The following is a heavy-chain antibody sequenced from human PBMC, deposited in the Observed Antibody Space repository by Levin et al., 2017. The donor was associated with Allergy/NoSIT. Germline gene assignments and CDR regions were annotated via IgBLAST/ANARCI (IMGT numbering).Heavy chain of an antibody. CDR2: IYYSGST. CDR3: ARQFGGLRDDWYFDL. D-gene: IGHD3-10*01. CDR1: GGSISSYY. Sequence: PSETLSLTCTVSGGSISSYYWSWIRQPPGKGLEWIGYIYYSGSTNYNPSLKSRVTISVDTSKNQFSLKLSSVTAADTAVYYCARQFGGLRDDWYFDLWGRGTLVTVSS. J-gene: IGHJ2*01. V-gene: IGHV4-59*08.